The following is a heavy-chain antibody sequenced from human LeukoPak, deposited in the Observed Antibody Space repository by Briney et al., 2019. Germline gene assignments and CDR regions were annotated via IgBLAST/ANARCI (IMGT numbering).Heavy chain of an antibody. CDR1: GGSISSGSYY. CDR2: IYYSGST. CDR3: RVDTPFFDY. J-gene: IGHJ4*02. V-gene: IGHV4-39*07. Sequence: AETLSLTCTVSGGSISSGSYYWGWIRQPPGKGLEWIGSIYYSGSTYYNPSLKSRVTISVDTSKNQFSLKLSSVTAADTAVYYCRVDTPFFDYWGQGTLVTVSS. D-gene: IGHD5-18*01.